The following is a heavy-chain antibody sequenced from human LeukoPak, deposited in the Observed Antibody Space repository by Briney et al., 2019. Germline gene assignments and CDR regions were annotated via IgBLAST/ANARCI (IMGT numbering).Heavy chain of an antibody. D-gene: IGHD2-15*01. J-gene: IGHJ4*02. CDR1: GYTFTSYG. V-gene: IGHV1-18*01. CDR3: ARDLGDIVVVVAATGFDY. Sequence: ASVKVSCKASGYTFTSYGISWVRQAPGQGLEWMGWICAYNGNTNYAQKLQGRVTMTTDTSTSTAYMELRSLRSDDTAVYYCARDLGDIVVVVAATGFDYWGQGTLVTVSS. CDR2: ICAYNGNT.